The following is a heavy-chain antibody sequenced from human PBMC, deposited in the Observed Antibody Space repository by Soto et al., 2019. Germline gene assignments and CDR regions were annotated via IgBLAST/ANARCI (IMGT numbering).Heavy chain of an antibody. CDR3: ARGPSYSSSWYYLDY. Sequence: ASVKVSCKASGYTFTGYYMHWVRQAPGQGLEWMGWINPNSGGTNYAQKFQGWVTMTRDTSISTAYMELSRLRSDDTAVYYCARGPSYSSSWYYLDYWGQGTLVTVSS. J-gene: IGHJ4*02. V-gene: IGHV1-2*04. CDR2: INPNSGGT. D-gene: IGHD6-13*01. CDR1: GYTFTGYY.